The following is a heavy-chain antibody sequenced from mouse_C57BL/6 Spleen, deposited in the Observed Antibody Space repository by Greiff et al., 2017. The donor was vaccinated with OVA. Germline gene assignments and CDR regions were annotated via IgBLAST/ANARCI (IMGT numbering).Heavy chain of an antibody. D-gene: IGHD1-1*01. J-gene: IGHJ2*01. CDR3: ARRDGSPFDY. V-gene: IGHV1-69*01. CDR2: IDPSASYT. CDR1: GYTFTSYW. Sequence: QVQLQQPGAELVMPGASVKLSCKASGYTFTSYWMHWVKQRPGQGLEWIGEIDPSASYTNYNQKFTGTSTLTVDKSSSTAYMQLSSLTSEDSAVYYCARRDGSPFDYGGQGTTLTVSS.